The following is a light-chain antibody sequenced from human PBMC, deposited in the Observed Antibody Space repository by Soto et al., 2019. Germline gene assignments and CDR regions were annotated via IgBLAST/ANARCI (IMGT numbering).Light chain of an antibody. V-gene: IGKV1-9*01. J-gene: IGKJ3*01. CDR3: QQLNTYPLFT. CDR1: QDISRY. Sequence: DIQLTQSPSFLSASVGDRVTITCRASQDISRYLAWYQQKARKAPKLLIYAASTLQKGVPSRFGGSGSGTEFTLTISSLQPDDFATYYCQQLNTYPLFTFGPGTEVDI. CDR2: AAS.